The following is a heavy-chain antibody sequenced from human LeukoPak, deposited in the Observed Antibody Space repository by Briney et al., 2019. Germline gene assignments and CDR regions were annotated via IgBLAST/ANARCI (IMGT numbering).Heavy chain of an antibody. J-gene: IGHJ4*02. D-gene: IGHD3-22*01. CDR2: ITSSSSYI. CDR3: ARHVVAVGFDY. Sequence: GGSLRLSCAASGFTFSSYSMNWVRQAPGKGLEWVSSITSSSSYIYYAGSVKGRFTISRDNAKNSLYLQMNSLRAEDTAVYYCARHVVAVGFDYWGQGTLVTVSS. CDR1: GFTFSSYS. V-gene: IGHV3-21*01.